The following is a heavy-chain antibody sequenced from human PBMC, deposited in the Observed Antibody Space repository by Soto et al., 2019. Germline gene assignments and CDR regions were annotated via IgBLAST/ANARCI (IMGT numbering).Heavy chain of an antibody. Sequence: EVQLLESGGGLVQPGGSLRLSCAASGFTFSSYAMSWVRQAPGKGLEWVSGISGSGDSTYYVDSVQGRFTISRDNSKNTLYLQMNSRRAEDTAVYYCAKGRSSGWYTHEAFDIWGQGTMGTVSS. V-gene: IGHV3-23*01. CDR3: AKGRSSGWYTHEAFDI. D-gene: IGHD6-19*01. CDR1: GFTFSSYA. J-gene: IGHJ3*02. CDR2: ISGSGDST.